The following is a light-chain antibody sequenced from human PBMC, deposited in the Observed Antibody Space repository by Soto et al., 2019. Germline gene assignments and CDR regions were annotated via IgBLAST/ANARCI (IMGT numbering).Light chain of an antibody. Sequence: EIVMTQSPATLSVSPGERATLSCRASQSVSIKLAWYQQKPGQAPRLLIYGASSRATGVPDRFSGSGSGTDFTLTISRLEPEDFAVYYCQQFDDSQWTFGQGTKVDIK. CDR3: QQFDDSQWT. V-gene: IGKV3-20*01. CDR2: GAS. CDR1: QSVSIK. J-gene: IGKJ1*01.